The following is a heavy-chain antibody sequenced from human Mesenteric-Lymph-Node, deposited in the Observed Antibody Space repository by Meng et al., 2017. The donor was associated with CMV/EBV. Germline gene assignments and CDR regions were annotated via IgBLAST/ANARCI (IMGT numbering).Heavy chain of an antibody. CDR3: ARIRGAPTIYYYGMDV. CDR1: GYSFTSYW. Sequence: GESLKISCKGSGYSFTSYWIGWVRQMPGKGLEWMGIIYPGDSDTRYSPSFQGQVTISADKSISTAYLQWSSLKASDTAMYYCARIRGAPTIYYYGMDVWGQGTTVTVSS. J-gene: IGHJ6*02. CDR2: IYPGDSDT. V-gene: IGHV5-51*01. D-gene: IGHD5-12*01.